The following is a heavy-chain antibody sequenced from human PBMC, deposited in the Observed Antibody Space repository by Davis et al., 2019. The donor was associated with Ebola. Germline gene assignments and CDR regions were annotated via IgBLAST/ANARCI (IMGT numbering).Heavy chain of an antibody. CDR1: GFTFSDYY. CDR2: IKTKTEGGTT. V-gene: IGHV3-15*01. CDR3: TTVRGFSGYFDY. J-gene: IGHJ4*02. D-gene: IGHD5-12*01. Sequence: GESLKISCAASGFTFSDYYMGWIRQAPGKGLEWVGRIKTKTEGGTTDYGAPVKGRFTISRDDSKSTLYLQMNSLKTEDTAVYYCTTVRGFSGYFDYWGQGSLVTVSS.